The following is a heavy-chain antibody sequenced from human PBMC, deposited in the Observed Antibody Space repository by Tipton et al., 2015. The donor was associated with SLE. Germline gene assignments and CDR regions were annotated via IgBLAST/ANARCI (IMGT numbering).Heavy chain of an antibody. D-gene: IGHD3-10*01. J-gene: IGHJ3*02. CDR1: GGSFSGYY. CDR2: INHSGST. CDR3: ASRSRLHMVPGAFDI. Sequence: TLSLTCAVYGGSFSGYYWSWTRQPPGKGLEWIGEINHSGSTNYNPSLKSRVTISVDTSKNQFSLKLSSVTAADTAVYYCASRSRLHMVPGAFDIWGQGTMVTVSS. V-gene: IGHV4-34*01.